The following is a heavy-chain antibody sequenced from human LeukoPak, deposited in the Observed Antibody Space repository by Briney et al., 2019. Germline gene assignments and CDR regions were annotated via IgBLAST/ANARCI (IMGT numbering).Heavy chain of an antibody. V-gene: IGHV4-59*08. D-gene: IGHD6-13*01. J-gene: IGHJ5*02. CDR1: RGSISSYY. CDR2: IYYSGST. CDR3: ARLTRGSSSWADGFDWFDP. Sequence: SETLSLTCTVSRGSISSYYWSWIRQPPGKGLEWIGYIYYSGSTNYNPSLKSRVTISVDTSKNQFSLKLSSVTAADTAVYYCARLTRGSSSWADGFDWFDPWGQGTLVTVSS.